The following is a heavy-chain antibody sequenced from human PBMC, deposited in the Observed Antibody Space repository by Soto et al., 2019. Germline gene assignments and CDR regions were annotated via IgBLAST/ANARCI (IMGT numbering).Heavy chain of an antibody. D-gene: IGHD2-15*01. CDR2: ITPPFGIP. Sequence: GASVKVSCKASGGTSGTLSITWVRQAPGQGLEWMGGITPPFGIPNYPQKFQGRLTITADKSTSTAYLELSSLRPEDTAVYYCARDIHSAGGWFDTWGRGSLVTVSS. CDR3: ARDIHSAGGWFDT. CDR1: GGTSGTLS. V-gene: IGHV1-69*10. J-gene: IGHJ5*02.